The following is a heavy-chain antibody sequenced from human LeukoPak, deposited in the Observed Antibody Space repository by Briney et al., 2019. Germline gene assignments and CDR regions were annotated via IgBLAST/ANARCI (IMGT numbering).Heavy chain of an antibody. Sequence: PGGSLRLSCAASGFTFSNYWMHWVRQAPGKGLVWVSRINSDGINTSYADSVKGRFTISGDNAKNTLNLQMNSLRAEDTAVYYCARDLGQYYDTSDNWFDPWGQGTLVTVSS. D-gene: IGHD3-22*01. CDR2: INSDGINT. V-gene: IGHV3-74*01. CDR1: GFTFSNYW. J-gene: IGHJ5*02. CDR3: ARDLGQYYDTSDNWFDP.